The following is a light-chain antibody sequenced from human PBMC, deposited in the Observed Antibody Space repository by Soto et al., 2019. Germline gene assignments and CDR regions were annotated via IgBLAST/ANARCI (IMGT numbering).Light chain of an antibody. V-gene: IGLV2-14*01. CDR1: SSDIGASNY. CDR3: TSYTSSTTWV. CDR2: EVS. Sequence: ALTQPASVSGSPGQSITVSCTGTSSDIGASNYVSWYQQHPGKAPKLIISEVSNRPSGVSNRFSGSKSGSTASLTISGLQAEDEADYYCTSYTSSTTWVFGGGTKLTVL. J-gene: IGLJ3*02.